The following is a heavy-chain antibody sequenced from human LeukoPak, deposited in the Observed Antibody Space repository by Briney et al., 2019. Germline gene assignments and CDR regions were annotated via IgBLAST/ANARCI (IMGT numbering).Heavy chain of an antibody. CDR1: GFTLSSYA. D-gene: IGHD5-24*01. CDR2: ISGSGGST. Sequence: GGSLRLSCAASGFTLSSYAMSWVRQAPGKGLEWVSAISGSGGSTYYADSVKGRFTISRDNSKNTLYLQMNSLRAEDTAVYYCAKDGQDGYKVYYFDYWGQGTLVTVSS. V-gene: IGHV3-23*01. CDR3: AKDGQDGYKVYYFDY. J-gene: IGHJ4*02.